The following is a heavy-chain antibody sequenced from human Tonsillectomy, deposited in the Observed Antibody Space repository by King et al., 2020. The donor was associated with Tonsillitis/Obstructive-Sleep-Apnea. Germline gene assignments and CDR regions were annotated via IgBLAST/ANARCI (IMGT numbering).Heavy chain of an antibody. CDR1: GFTFXSYA. J-gene: IGHJ4*02. CDR2: ISKDGSYR. CDR3: VSLEMSASDY. V-gene: IGHV3-30*04. D-gene: IGHD3-3*01. Sequence: VQLVESGGXXVXPXXSXXXXXXASGFTFXSYAMHWXXQAPGKGLEWVAAISKDGSYRYYADSVKGRFTISRDNSKNTLSLQMNSLRTEDTAVYYCVSLEMSASDYWGQGTLVTVSS.